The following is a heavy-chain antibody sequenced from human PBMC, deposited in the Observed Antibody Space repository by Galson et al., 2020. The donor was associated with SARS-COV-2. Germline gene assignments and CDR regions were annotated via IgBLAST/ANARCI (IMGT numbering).Heavy chain of an antibody. CDR3: ARIAVAVPHYYYGMDV. V-gene: IGHV2-70*11. CDR2: LDWDDDK. Sequence: SGPTLVKPTQTLTLTCTFSGFSLRTSGMCVSWIRQPPGKALEWLARLDWDDDKYYSTSLKTRLTISKDTSKNQVVLTMTNMDPVDTATYYCARIAVAVPHYYYGMDVWGQGTTVTVSS. J-gene: IGHJ6*02. D-gene: IGHD6-19*01. CDR1: GFSLRTSGMC.